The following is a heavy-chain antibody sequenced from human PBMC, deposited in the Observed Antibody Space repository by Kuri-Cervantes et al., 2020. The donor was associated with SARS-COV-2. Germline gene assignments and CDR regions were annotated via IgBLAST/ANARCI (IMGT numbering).Heavy chain of an antibody. CDR1: GFTFSSYS. D-gene: IGHD3-10*01. CDR3: ASGGGITMVRGARFDP. J-gene: IGHJ5*02. Sequence: ESLKISCAASGFTFSSYSMNWVRQAPGKGLEWVSSISSSSSYIYYADSVKGRFTISRDNAKNSLYLQMNSLRAEDTAVYYCASGGGITMVRGARFDPWGQGTLVTVSS. V-gene: IGHV3-21*01. CDR2: ISSSSSYI.